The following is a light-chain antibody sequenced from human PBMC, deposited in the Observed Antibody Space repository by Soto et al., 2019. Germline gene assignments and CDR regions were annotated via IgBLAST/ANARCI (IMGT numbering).Light chain of an antibody. CDR2: ATS. V-gene: IGKV1-27*01. CDR1: QGIAPD. Sequence: DVQMTQSPSSLYAFVGDRVTITCRASQGIAPDLAWFQQKPGKVPKLLIYATSTLQSGVPSRFSGSGSGTDFTLTINSLQPEDVGTYYSQKYNSAPLTVGGGTKVEIK. CDR3: QKYNSAPLT. J-gene: IGKJ4*01.